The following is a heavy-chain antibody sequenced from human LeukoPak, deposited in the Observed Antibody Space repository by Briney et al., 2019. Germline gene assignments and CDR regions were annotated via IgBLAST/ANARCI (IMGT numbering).Heavy chain of an antibody. V-gene: IGHV5-51*01. CDR3: ARHPHGSTYFDY. D-gene: IGHD3-10*01. CDR1: GYSFTRNW. Sequence: GESLKTSCKGSGYSFTRNWIDLVRQMPGKGLEWMGIIYPGDSDTRYSPSFQGQVTISADQSISTAYLQWSSLKASDTAMYYCARHPHGSTYFDYWGQGTLVTVSS. J-gene: IGHJ4*02. CDR2: IYPGDSDT.